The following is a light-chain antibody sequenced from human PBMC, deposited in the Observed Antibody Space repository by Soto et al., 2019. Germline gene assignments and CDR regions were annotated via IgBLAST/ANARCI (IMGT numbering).Light chain of an antibody. J-gene: IGKJ5*01. V-gene: IGKV2-28*01. Sequence: DIVMTQSPLSLPVTPGEPASISCRPSQSLLHSNGYNYLDWYLQKPGQSPQLLIYLGSDRASGVPDRFSGSGSGTDFTLKISRVEAEDVGVYYCMQALQIPPTFGQGTRLEIK. CDR3: MQALQIPPT. CDR2: LGS. CDR1: QSLLHSNGYNY.